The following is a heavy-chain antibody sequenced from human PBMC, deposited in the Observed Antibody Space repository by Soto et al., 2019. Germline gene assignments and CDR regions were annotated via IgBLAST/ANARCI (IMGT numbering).Heavy chain of an antibody. J-gene: IGHJ6*03. CDR1: GYTFTGYY. D-gene: IGHD2-15*01. Sequence: QVQLLQSGAEVKKPGASVKVSCKASGYTFTGYYMHWVRQAPGQGLEWMGWINPNSGGTNYAQKVQGWVTMTRDTSISTAYMELSRLTSDDTAVYYCASAIGYCSGGSCPHTYYYMDVW. CDR3: ASAIGYCSGGSCPHTYYYMDV. V-gene: IGHV1-2*04. CDR2: INPNSGGT.